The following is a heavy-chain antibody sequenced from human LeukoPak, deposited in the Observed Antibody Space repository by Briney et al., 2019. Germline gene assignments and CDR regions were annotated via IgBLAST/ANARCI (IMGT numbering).Heavy chain of an antibody. D-gene: IGHD6-13*01. CDR2: IRSKAYGGTT. CDR3: TRDGGPGYSSSWSDY. V-gene: IGHV3-49*03. CDR1: GFTFGDYA. Sequence: GGSLRLSCTASGFTFGDYAMSWFRQAPGKGLEWVGFIRSKAYGGTTEYAASVKGRFTISRDDSKSIAYLQMNSLKTEDTAVYYCTRDGGPGYSSSWSDYWGQGTLVTVSS. J-gene: IGHJ4*02.